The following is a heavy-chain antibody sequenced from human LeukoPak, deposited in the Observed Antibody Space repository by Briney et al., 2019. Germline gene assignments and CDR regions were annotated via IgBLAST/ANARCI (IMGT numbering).Heavy chain of an antibody. Sequence: GGSLRLSCAASGFTFEDFAMHWVRQAPGKGLEWVAGINWNSRSIGYADSVKGRFTISRDNAKNSLYLQMNSLRAEDTAVYYCTRDPRRLDYWGQGTLVTVSS. V-gene: IGHV3-9*01. CDR3: TRDPRRLDY. CDR1: GFTFEDFA. CDR2: INWNSRSI. J-gene: IGHJ4*02.